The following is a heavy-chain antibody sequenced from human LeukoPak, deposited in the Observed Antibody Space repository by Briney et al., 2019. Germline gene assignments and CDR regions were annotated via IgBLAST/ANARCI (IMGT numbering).Heavy chain of an antibody. Sequence: GGSLRLSCAASGFTFSSFAISWVRQAPGRGLEWVSAISGSGGSTYYADSVKGRFTISRDNAKNTLYLQMNSLRAEDTAVYYCARDLGGVLDYWGQGTLVTVSS. CDR3: ARDLGGVLDY. CDR2: ISGSGGST. V-gene: IGHV3-23*01. J-gene: IGHJ4*02. CDR1: GFTFSSFA. D-gene: IGHD3-16*01.